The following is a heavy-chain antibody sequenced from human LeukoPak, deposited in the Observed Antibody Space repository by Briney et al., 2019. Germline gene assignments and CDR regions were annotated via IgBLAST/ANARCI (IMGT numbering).Heavy chain of an antibody. CDR2: MSADGFNK. CDR1: GFTFSSFG. CDR3: AKDPRSTTGLGTFDI. D-gene: IGHD1-26*01. J-gene: IGHJ3*02. V-gene: IGHV3-30*18. Sequence: GGSLRLSCAASGFTFSSFGLHWVRQAPGKGLEWVSVMSADGFNKYYADSVKGRFTISTDNSKNTLYLQMSSLRPEDTAVYHCAKDPRSTTGLGTFDIWGQGTMVTVSS.